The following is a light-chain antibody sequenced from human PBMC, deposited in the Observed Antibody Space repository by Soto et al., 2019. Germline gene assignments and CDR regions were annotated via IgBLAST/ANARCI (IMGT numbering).Light chain of an antibody. CDR1: SSDVGAYNY. J-gene: IGLJ1*01. Sequence: QSALTQPASVSGSPGQSITIFCTGTSSDVGAYNYVSWYQQHPGTAPKLIIYDVTIRPSGVSDRFSGSKSGNTASLSISGLQAEDEADYYCSSYTTSTTLIVFGTGTKFTV. CDR2: DVT. V-gene: IGLV2-14*01. CDR3: SSYTTSTTLIV.